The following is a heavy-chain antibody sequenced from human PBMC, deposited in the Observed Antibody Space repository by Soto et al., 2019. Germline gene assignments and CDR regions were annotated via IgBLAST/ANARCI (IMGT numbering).Heavy chain of an antibody. J-gene: IGHJ1*01. Sequence: AHSITCVKYGDRDSTNSASWTWIWQSTSRGLEWLGRTYYRSKWYNDYAVSVKSRITINPDTSKNKFSRQLNSVTPEDTAVYFCSLLIRRQPWSIPFPYATLGRFQ. CDR2: TYYRSKWYN. CDR3: SLLIRRQPWSIPFPYATLGRFQ. CDR1: GDRDSTNSAS. V-gene: IGHV6-1*01. D-gene: IGHD2-2*02.